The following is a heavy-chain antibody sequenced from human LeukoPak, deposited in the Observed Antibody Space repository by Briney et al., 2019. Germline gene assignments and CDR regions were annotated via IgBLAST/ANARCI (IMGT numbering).Heavy chain of an antibody. Sequence: PGGSLRLSCAASGFTFSSYAMSWVRQAPGKGLEWVSAISGSGGSTYYADSVKGRFTISRDNSKNTLYLQMNSLRAEDTAVYYCAKVEDGSGSYHYYYYNGMDVWGQGTTVTVSS. CDR3: AKVEDGSGSYHYYYYNGMDV. J-gene: IGHJ6*02. D-gene: IGHD3-10*01. V-gene: IGHV3-23*01. CDR2: ISGSGGST. CDR1: GFTFSSYA.